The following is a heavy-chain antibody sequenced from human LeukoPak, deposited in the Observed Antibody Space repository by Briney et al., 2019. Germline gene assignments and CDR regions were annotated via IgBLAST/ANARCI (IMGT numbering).Heavy chain of an antibody. D-gene: IGHD2-2*01. CDR2: IYTSGST. CDR1: GGSISSGSYY. Sequence: SQTLSLTCTVSGGSISSGSYYWSWIRQPAGKGLEWIGRIYTSGSTNYNPSLKSRVTISVDTSKNQFSLKLSSVTAADTAVYYCARLGYCSSTSCYDYWGQGTLVTVSS. J-gene: IGHJ4*02. CDR3: ARLGYCSSTSCYDY. V-gene: IGHV4-61*02.